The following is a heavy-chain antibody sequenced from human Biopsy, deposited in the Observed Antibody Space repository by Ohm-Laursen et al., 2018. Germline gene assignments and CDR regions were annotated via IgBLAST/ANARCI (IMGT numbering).Heavy chain of an antibody. Sequence: SQTLSLTCSVSGASVKTSGYFWAWIRQRPGKGLEWIGYISYNERTHYNPSLTSRLAISFDTSNNRISLQLRSVSVADTAGYYCVREPKTGTAEAWYFDLWGRGSPVTVPS. J-gene: IGHJ2*01. CDR2: ISYNERT. CDR1: GASVKTSGYF. CDR3: VREPKTGTAEAWYFDL. V-gene: IGHV4-31*03. D-gene: IGHD3-10*01.